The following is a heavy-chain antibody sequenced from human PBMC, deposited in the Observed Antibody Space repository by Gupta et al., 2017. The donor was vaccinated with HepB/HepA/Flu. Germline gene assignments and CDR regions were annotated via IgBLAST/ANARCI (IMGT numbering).Heavy chain of an antibody. Sequence: TGWVRQAPGQRLEWMGRIHPKTGVANFAQNFQDRVTLTRDTSVRTVYMELSSLTSDDRAVYYCSRDGHGNSPFSFDYWGQGTLVAVSS. D-gene: IGHD3-3*02. CDR3: SRDGHGNSPFSFDY. J-gene: IGHJ4*02. V-gene: IGHV1-2*06. CDR2: IHPKTGVA.